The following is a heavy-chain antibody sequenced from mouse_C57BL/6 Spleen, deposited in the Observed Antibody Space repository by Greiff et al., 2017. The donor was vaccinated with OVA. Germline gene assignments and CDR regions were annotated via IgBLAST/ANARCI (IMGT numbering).Heavy chain of an antibody. J-gene: IGHJ3*01. D-gene: IGHD1-1*01. CDR2: LYPGDGDT. CDR1: GYAFSSYW. CDR3: SRTSPLITTVVEGVSY. V-gene: IGHV1-80*01. Sequence: QVQLKESGAELVKPGASVKISCKASGYAFSSYWMNWVKQRPGKGLERIGPLYPGDGDTNYNGKFKGKATLTAATSSSTAYMQLSSLTSEDSSVYFLSRTSPLITTVVEGVSYWGQGTLVTVSA.